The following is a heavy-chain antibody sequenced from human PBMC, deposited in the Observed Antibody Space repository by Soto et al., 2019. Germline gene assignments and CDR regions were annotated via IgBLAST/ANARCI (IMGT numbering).Heavy chain of an antibody. Sequence: XTVKVACKASGYPFTDYYVHWVRQAPGQGLEWMGWINPNSGGTNYAQKFQCRVTMTRDTSISTAYMELNRLRSDDTAVYYCARDQSPSSGWPGMDVWGQGTTVTVSS. CDR2: INPNSGGT. CDR3: ARDQSPSSGWPGMDV. CDR1: GYPFTDYY. V-gene: IGHV1-2*02. J-gene: IGHJ6*02. D-gene: IGHD6-19*01.